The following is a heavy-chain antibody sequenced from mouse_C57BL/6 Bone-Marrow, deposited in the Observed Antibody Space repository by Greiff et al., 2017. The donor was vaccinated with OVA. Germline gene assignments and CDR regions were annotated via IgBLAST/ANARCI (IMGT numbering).Heavy chain of an antibody. D-gene: IGHD1-1*01. CDR2: ISSGSSTI. CDR1: GFTFSDYG. CDR3: ARHDYGSSLPFAY. V-gene: IGHV5-17*01. Sequence: EVKLVESGGGLVKPGGSLKLSCAASGFTFSDYGMHWVRQAPEKGLEWVAYISSGSSTIYYADTVKGRFTISRDNAKNTLFLQMTSLRSEDTAMYYCARHDYGSSLPFAYWGQGTLVTVSA. J-gene: IGHJ3*01.